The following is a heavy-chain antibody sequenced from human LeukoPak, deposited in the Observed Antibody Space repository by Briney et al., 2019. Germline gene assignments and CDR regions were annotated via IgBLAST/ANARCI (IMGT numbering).Heavy chain of an antibody. V-gene: IGHV1-69*05. D-gene: IGHD4-17*01. CDR2: IITSCSYT. CDR3: ARDTATIYGVSDPNWFDP. J-gene: IGHJ5*02. CDR1: GGTFSSYA. Sequence: SLKLSCTASGGTFSSYAISWVRQAPGKGLEWMGTIITSCSYTNYAHKLKGRVTITTDESTNTAYMELNSLRSEDTAVYYCARDTATIYGVSDPNWFDPWGEGTLVTVSS.